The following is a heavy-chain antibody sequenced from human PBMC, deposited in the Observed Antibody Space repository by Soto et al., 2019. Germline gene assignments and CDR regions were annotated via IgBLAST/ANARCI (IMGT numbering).Heavy chain of an antibody. CDR2: ISAYNGNT. CDR1: GYTFTSYG. Sequence: ASVKGSCKASGYTFTSYGISWVRQAPGQGLEWMGWISAYNGNTKYAQKLQGRVTMTTETSTGTAYMEPRSLISDDTAVYYCARGFGNLLVRGSAVEAFDIGGQGTMVT. CDR3: ARGFGNLLVRGSAVEAFDI. J-gene: IGHJ3*02. V-gene: IGHV1-18*01. D-gene: IGHD3-10*01.